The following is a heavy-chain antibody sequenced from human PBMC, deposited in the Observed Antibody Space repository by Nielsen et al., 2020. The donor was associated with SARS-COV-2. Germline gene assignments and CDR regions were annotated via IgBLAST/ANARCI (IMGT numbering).Heavy chain of an antibody. D-gene: IGHD7-27*01. V-gene: IGHV4-59*01. J-gene: IGHJ2*01. Sequence: SETLSLTCTVSGGSISSYHWSWIRQSPGKGLEWIGNISYSGSTNYNPSLKSRVTISVDTSKNQFSLKLSSVTAADTAVYYCATYYITGEGHWYFDLWGRGTLVTVSS. CDR1: GGSISSYH. CDR2: ISYSGST. CDR3: ATYYITGEGHWYFDL.